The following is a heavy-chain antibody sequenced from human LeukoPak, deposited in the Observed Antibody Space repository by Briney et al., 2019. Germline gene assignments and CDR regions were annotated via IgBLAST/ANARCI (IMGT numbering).Heavy chain of an antibody. J-gene: IGHJ6*02. V-gene: IGHV3-13*04. CDR2: IGAAGDT. CDR3: ARGARGMDV. Sequence: GGSLRLSCAASGFTFSSYDMHWVRQATGKGLEWVSTIGAAGDTYYPGSVKGRFTISRENAKNSLYLQMNSLRAGDTAGYYCARGARGMDVWGQGTTVSVSS. CDR1: GFTFSSYD.